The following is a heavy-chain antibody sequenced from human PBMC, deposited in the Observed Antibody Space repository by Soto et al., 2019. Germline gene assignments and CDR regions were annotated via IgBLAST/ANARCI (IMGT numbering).Heavy chain of an antibody. Sequence: ASVKVSCKASGNTVTGYGLSWVRQAPGQGLEWMGWISSYNGNTRYAQKFRGRVSMTTDTSTNTGSMELRSLTSDDTAVYYCATGGGQTYGDFDFWGQGTLVTVSS. CDR2: ISSYNGNT. CDR3: ATGGGQTYGDFDF. J-gene: IGHJ4*02. D-gene: IGHD2-8*01. CDR1: GNTVTGYG. V-gene: IGHV1-18*01.